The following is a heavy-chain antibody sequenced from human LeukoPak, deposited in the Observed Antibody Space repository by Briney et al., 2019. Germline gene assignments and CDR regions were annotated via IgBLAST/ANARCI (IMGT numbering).Heavy chain of an antibody. D-gene: IGHD6-13*01. CDR2: MNPNSGNT. J-gene: IGHJ4*02. V-gene: IGHV1-8*02. CDR1: GYTFTSYY. CDR3: ARGFSSNWYVYVY. Sequence: ASVKVSCKASGYTFTSYYMHWVRQATGQGLEWMGWMNPNSGNTGYAQKFQGRVTMTRNTSISTAYMELSSLRSEDTAVYYCARGFSSNWYVYVYWGQGTLVTVSS.